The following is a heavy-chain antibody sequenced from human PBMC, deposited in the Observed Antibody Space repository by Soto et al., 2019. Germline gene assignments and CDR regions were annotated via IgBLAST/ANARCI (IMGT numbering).Heavy chain of an antibody. D-gene: IGHD2-15*01. J-gene: IGHJ4*02. CDR3: ASLRSGGSCYFDY. CDR1: GYTLTELS. V-gene: IGHV1-24*01. Sequence: ASVKVSCKVSGYTLTELSMHWVRQAPGKGLEWMGGFDPEDGETIYAQKFQGRVTMTADTSTSTAYMELSSLRSEDTAVYYCASLRSGGSCYFDYWGQGTLVTVSS. CDR2: FDPEDGET.